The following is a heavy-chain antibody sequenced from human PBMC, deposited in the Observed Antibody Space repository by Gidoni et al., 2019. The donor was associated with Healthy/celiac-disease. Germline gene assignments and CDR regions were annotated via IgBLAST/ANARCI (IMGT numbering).Heavy chain of an antibody. D-gene: IGHD4-17*01. Sequence: EVKLVESGGGLVQPGGSGGLSCAGCGWTFGSYSRNGVRQAPGKGLEWVSYICCSSSTIYYASSVNRLFTIAGDNTNNSLYLLMNSLGDDATALYYCAGDQLTTRTTVTYAYDAFDIWGQGTMVTVSS. V-gene: IGHV3-48*02. J-gene: IGHJ3*02. CDR3: AGDQLTTRTTVTYAYDAFDI. CDR2: ICCSSSTI. CDR1: GWTFGSYS.